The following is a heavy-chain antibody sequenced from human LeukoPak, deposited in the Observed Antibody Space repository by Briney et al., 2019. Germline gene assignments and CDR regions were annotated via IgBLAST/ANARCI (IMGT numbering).Heavy chain of an antibody. CDR1: GGTFNNYA. D-gene: IGHD3-10*01. CDR3: ARRFDYYGSGSYYPFDY. Sequence: GASVKVSCKASGGTFNNYAINWVRQAPGQGLEWMGGIIPIFGTANYAQKFQGRVTITADESTSTAYMELSSLRSEDTAVYYCARRFDYYGSGSYYPFDYWGQGTLVTVSS. V-gene: IGHV1-69*13. CDR2: IIPIFGTA. J-gene: IGHJ4*02.